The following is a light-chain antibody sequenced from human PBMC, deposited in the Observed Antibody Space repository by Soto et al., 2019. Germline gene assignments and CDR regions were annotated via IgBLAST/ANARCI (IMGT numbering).Light chain of an antibody. V-gene: IGLV2-14*01. CDR2: EVS. Sequence: QSALAQPASVSGSPGQSITISCTGTSXDVGDYDFVSWYQQHPGKAPKLMIYEVSKRPSGVSNRFSGSKSGDTASLTISGLQAEDEADYYCSSYTGSSTLYVFGTGTKVTVL. CDR1: SXDVGDYDF. J-gene: IGLJ1*01. CDR3: SSYTGSSTLYV.